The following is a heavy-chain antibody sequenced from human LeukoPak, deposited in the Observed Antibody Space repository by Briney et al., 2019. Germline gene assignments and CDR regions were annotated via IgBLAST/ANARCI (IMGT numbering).Heavy chain of an antibody. V-gene: IGHV3-30*04. CDR2: ISYDGSNK. CDR1: GFTFSSYA. J-gene: IGHJ4*02. Sequence: PGGSLRLSCAASGFTFSSYAMHWVRQAPGKGLEWVAVISYDGSNKYYADSVKGRFTISRDNSKNTLYLQMNSLRAEDTAVYYCAKDGVLLWFGENYLDYWGQGTLVTVSS. CDR3: AKDGVLLWFGENYLDY. D-gene: IGHD3-10*01.